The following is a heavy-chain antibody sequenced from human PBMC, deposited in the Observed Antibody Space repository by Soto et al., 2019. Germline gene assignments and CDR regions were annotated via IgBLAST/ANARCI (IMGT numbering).Heavy chain of an antibody. Sequence: PGGSLRLSCVASGFTFSHYWMSWVRQAPGQGLEWVANIKQDGSEKYYVDSVKGRFTISRDNAKNSLYLQMNSLRAEDTAVYYCASRLDSGYSYGPFDYWGQGTLVTVSS. V-gene: IGHV3-7*01. CDR3: ASRLDSGYSYGPFDY. D-gene: IGHD5-18*01. CDR2: IKQDGSEK. J-gene: IGHJ4*02. CDR1: GFTFSHYW.